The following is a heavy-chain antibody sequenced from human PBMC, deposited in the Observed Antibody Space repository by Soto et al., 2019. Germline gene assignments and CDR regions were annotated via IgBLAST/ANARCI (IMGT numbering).Heavy chain of an antibody. J-gene: IGHJ6*02. CDR1: GGSISTSNW. CDR3: ARAGRGYCSGGSCYSGLYGMDV. V-gene: IGHV4-4*02. CDR2: IYHSGST. Sequence: SETLSLTCAVSGGSISTSNWWNWVRQPPGKGLEWIGQIYHSGSTNYNPSLNSRVTISVDKSKNQFSLKLSSVTAADTAVYYCARAGRGYCSGGSCYSGLYGMDVWGQGPTVT. D-gene: IGHD2-15*01.